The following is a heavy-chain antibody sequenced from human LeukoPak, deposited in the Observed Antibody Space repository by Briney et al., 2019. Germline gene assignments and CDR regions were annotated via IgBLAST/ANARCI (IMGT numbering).Heavy chain of an antibody. CDR2: ISGSGGST. J-gene: IGHJ4*02. V-gene: IGHV3-23*01. CDR1: GFTFSSYA. D-gene: IGHD6-13*01. CDR3: AWARTYSSSWYYFDY. Sequence: PGGSLRLSCAASGFTFSSYAMSWVRQAPGKGLEWVSAISGSGGSTYYADSVKGRFTISRDNSKNTLYLQMNSLRAEDTAVYYCAWARTYSSSWYYFDYWGQGTLVTVSS.